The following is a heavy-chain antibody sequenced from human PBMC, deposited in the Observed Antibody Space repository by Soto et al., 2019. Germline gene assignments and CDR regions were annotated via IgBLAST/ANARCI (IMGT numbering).Heavy chain of an antibody. CDR3: ARLSRVALVINPYFDY. CDR2: IYYSGST. Sequence: QLQLQESGPGLVKPSETLSLTCTVSGGSISSSSYYWGWIRQPPGKGLEWIGSIYYSGSTYYNPSFKSRVTISVDTSKIQFSLKLSCVTAADTAVYYCARLSRVALVINPYFDYWGQGTLVTVSS. V-gene: IGHV4-39*01. CDR1: GGSISSSSYY. J-gene: IGHJ4*02. D-gene: IGHD3-9*01.